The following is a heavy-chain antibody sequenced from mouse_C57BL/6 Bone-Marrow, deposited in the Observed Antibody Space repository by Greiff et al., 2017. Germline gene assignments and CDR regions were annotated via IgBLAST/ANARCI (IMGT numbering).Heavy chain of an antibody. CDR1: GYTFTSYW. V-gene: IGHV1-69*01. CDR2: IDPSDSYT. CDR3: ARDGNYRVYFDY. D-gene: IGHD2-1*01. Sequence: QVQLQQPGAELVMPGASVKLSCKASGYTFTSYWMHWVKQRPGQGLEWIGEIDPSDSYTNYNQKFKGKSTLTVDKSSSTAYMQLSSLTSEDSAVYYCARDGNYRVYFDYWGQGTTLTGSS. J-gene: IGHJ2*01.